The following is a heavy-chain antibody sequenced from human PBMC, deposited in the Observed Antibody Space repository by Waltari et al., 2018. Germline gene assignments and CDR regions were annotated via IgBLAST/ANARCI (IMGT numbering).Heavy chain of an antibody. CDR1: GGTFSSYA. D-gene: IGHD2-15*01. CDR2: INTTTGNP. Sequence: QVQLVQSGAEVKKPGSSVKVSCKASGGTFSSYAISWVRQAPGQGLEWMGGINTTTGNPTYAQGFTGRFGFSLDTSVSTAYLQISSLKAEDTAVYYCARELPAGGNKDTEFDYWGQGTLVTVSS. V-gene: IGHV7-4-1*02. CDR3: ARELPAGGNKDTEFDY. J-gene: IGHJ4*02.